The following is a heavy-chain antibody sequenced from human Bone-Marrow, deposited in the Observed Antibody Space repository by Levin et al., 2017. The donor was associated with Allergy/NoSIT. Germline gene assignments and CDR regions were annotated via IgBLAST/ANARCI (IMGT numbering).Heavy chain of an antibody. CDR1: GFTFSTYI. CDR3: ARGYGAIDY. V-gene: IGHV3-48*02. D-gene: IGHD4/OR15-4a*01. J-gene: IGHJ4*02. CDR2: ISSSSSTR. Sequence: PGGSLRLSCAASGFTFSTYIINWVRQAPGKGLEWVAYISSSSSTRYYADSVKGRFNILTDNAKNSLYLQMNSLRDEDTAVYYCARGYGAIDYWGQGTLVTVSS.